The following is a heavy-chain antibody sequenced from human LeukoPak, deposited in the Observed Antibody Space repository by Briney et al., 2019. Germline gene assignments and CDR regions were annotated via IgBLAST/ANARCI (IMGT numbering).Heavy chain of an antibody. J-gene: IGHJ4*02. V-gene: IGHV4-59*01. CDR2: IYYSGST. D-gene: IGHD3-9*01. CDR1: GGSISSYY. Sequence: TSETLSLTCTVSGGSISSYYWSWIRQPPGKGLEWSGYIYYSGSTNYNPSLKSRVTISVDTSKNQFSLKLSSVTAADTAVYYCARNYDILTGYSFYFDYWGQGTLVTVSS. CDR3: ARNYDILTGYSFYFDY.